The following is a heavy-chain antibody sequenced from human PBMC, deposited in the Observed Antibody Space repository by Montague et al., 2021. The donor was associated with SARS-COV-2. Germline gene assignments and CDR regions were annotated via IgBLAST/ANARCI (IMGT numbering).Heavy chain of an antibody. D-gene: IGHD1-1*01. J-gene: IGHJ4*02. CDR3: ARAQNTCFIANCVNYFEV. Sequence: SETLSLTCEVSGGSISSYYWSWIRQSPGKGLEWIGYVHYTGSTKYNPSLKTRATLSLDTPKNHFSLKLSSVTAAGTAVYYCARAQNTCFIANCVNYFEVWGLGAMVTVSS. V-gene: IGHV4-59*01. CDR1: GGSISSYY. CDR2: VHYTGST.